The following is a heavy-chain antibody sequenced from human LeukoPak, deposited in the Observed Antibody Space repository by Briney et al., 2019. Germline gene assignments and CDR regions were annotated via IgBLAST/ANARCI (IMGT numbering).Heavy chain of an antibody. D-gene: IGHD3-3*01. Sequence: GGSLRLSCAASGFIFGGYAMPWVRQAPGKGLQWLAVLSYDGGKTYYADSVEGRFTISRDNSKSTVYLEINSLRSEDTAIYYCARGFNDFWSGSQLEYWGQGTLVTVSS. CDR3: ARGFNDFWSGSQLEY. J-gene: IGHJ4*02. CDR2: LSYDGGKT. CDR1: GFIFGGYA. V-gene: IGHV3-30-3*01.